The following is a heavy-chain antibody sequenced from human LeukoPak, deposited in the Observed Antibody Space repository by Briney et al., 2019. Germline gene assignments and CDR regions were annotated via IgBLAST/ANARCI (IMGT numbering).Heavy chain of an antibody. CDR1: GFTFSSYG. CDR3: ARDSTTAGSPEYFQH. D-gene: IGHD1-26*01. J-gene: IGHJ1*01. V-gene: IGHV3-33*01. Sequence: GRSLRLSCAASGFTFSSYGMYWVRQAPGKGLEWVAVIWYDGSNKYYADSVKGRFTISRDNSKNLLYLQMNSLRAEDTAVYYCARDSTTAGSPEYFQHWGQGTLVTVSS. CDR2: IWYDGSNK.